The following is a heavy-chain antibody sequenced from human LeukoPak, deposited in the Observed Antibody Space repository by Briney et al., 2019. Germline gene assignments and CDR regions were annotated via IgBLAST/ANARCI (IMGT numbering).Heavy chain of an antibody. Sequence: GGSLRLSCAASGFTFSSYGMHWVRQAPGKGLEWVAFIRYDGSNKYYADSVKGRFTISRDNSKNTLYLQMNSLRAEDTALYYCAKDMVLGWSRDWGAFDIWGQGTMVTVSS. D-gene: IGHD2-8*01. CDR2: IRYDGSNK. CDR1: GFTFSSYG. J-gene: IGHJ3*02. CDR3: AKDMVLGWSRDWGAFDI. V-gene: IGHV3-30*02.